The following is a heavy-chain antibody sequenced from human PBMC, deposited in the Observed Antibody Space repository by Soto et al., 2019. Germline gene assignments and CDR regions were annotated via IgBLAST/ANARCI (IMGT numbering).Heavy chain of an antibody. CDR2: IYYSGST. Sequence: LSLTCTISGGSISSSSYYWGWIRQPPGKGLEWIGTIYYSGSTYDNPSLKSRVTMSVDTSKNQFSLKLSSVTAADTAVYYCAGHDYNSLNYFDYWGQGTLVTVSS. CDR1: GGSISSSSYY. J-gene: IGHJ4*02. D-gene: IGHD6-6*01. CDR3: AGHDYNSLNYFDY. V-gene: IGHV4-39*01.